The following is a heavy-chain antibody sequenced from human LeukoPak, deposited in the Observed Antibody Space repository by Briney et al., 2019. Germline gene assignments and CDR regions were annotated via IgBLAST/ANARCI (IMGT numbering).Heavy chain of an antibody. CDR2: ISGSGGST. CDR1: GFTFSSYA. J-gene: IGHJ4*02. Sequence: TGGSLRLSCAASGFTFSSYAMSWVRQAPGKGLEWVSAISGSGGSTYYADSVKGRFTISRDNSKNTLYLQMNSLRAEDTAVYYCASPLNYYYDSSGYPTGDYWGRGTLVTVSS. D-gene: IGHD3-22*01. V-gene: IGHV3-23*01. CDR3: ASPLNYYYDSSGYPTGDY.